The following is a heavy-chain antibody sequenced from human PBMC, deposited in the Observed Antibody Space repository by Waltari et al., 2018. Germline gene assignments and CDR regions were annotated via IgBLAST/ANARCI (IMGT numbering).Heavy chain of an antibody. CDR2: IIPILGIA. D-gene: IGHD7-27*01. V-gene: IGHV1-69*10. Sequence: QVQLVQSGAEVKKPGSSVKVSCKASGGTFSSYAISWVRQAPGHGLEWMGGIIPILGIANYAQKFQGRVTITADKSTSTAYMELSSLRSEDTAVYYCARDLGRIIQYYYYYYYMDVWGKGTTVTVSS. CDR1: GGTFSSYA. J-gene: IGHJ6*03. CDR3: ARDLGRIIQYYYYYYYMDV.